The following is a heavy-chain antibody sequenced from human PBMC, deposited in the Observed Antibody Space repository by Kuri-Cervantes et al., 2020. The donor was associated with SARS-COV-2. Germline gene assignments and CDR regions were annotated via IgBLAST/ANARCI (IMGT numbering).Heavy chain of an antibody. CDR1: GYTLTELS. Sequence: ASVKVSCKVSGYTLTELSMHWVRQAPGKGLEWMGGFDPEDGETIYAQKFQGRVAMTEDTSTPTAYIELRTLRSEDTAVYYCARVRVAGTHFDYLDPWGQGTLVTVSS. CDR3: ARVRVAGTHFDYLDP. D-gene: IGHD6-19*01. CDR2: FDPEDGET. V-gene: IGHV1-24*01. J-gene: IGHJ5*02.